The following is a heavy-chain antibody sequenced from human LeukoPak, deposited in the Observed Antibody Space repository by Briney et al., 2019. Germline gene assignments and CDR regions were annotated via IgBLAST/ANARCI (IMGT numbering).Heavy chain of an antibody. Sequence: SETLSLTCTVSGGSISSYYWSWIRQPAGKGLEWIGRIYTSGSTNYDPSLKSRVTMSVDTSKNQFSLKLSSVTAADTAVYYCARDQEVGSSGWYWFDYWGQGTPVTVSS. CDR1: GGSISSYY. CDR2: IYTSGST. D-gene: IGHD6-19*01. V-gene: IGHV4-4*07. CDR3: ARDQEVGSSGWYWFDY. J-gene: IGHJ4*02.